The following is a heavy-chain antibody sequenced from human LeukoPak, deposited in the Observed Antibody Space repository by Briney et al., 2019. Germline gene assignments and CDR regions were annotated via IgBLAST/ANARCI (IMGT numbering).Heavy chain of an antibody. D-gene: IGHD2-2*01. J-gene: IGHJ4*02. Sequence: GGSLRLSCAASGFTFNRYGMSWVRQAPGKGLEWVSYISSSGSTIYYADSVKGRFTISRDNAKNSLYLQMNSLRAEDTAVYYCARDPGYCSSTSCYWGFDYWGQGTLVTVSS. CDR2: ISSSGSTI. CDR1: GFTFNRYG. CDR3: ARDPGYCSSTSCYWGFDY. V-gene: IGHV3-48*04.